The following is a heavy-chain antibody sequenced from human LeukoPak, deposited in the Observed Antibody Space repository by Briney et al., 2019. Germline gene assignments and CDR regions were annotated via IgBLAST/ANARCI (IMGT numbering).Heavy chain of an antibody. Sequence: SVKVSCKASGYTFTGYYMHWVRQAPGQGLEWMGWISAYNGNANYAQKLQGRVTMTTDTSTSTAYMELRSLRSDDTAVYYCARIPVIAAASPDWGQGTLVTVSS. D-gene: IGHD6-13*01. CDR1: GYTFTGYY. CDR3: ARIPVIAAASPD. V-gene: IGHV1-18*04. J-gene: IGHJ4*02. CDR2: ISAYNGNA.